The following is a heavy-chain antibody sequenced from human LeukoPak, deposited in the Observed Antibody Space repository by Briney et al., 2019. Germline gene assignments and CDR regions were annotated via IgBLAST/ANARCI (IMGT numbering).Heavy chain of an antibody. D-gene: IGHD5-12*01. CDR1: GYTFTSYG. V-gene: IGHV1-18*01. CDR2: ISAYNGNT. J-gene: IGHJ6*03. Sequence: GASVKVSCKASGYTFTSYGISWVRQAPGQGLEWMGWISAYNGNTNYAQKFQGRVTMTRNTSISTAYMELSSLRSEDTAVYYCARGLRATTPYYYYMDVWGKGTTVTVSS. CDR3: ARGLRATTPYYYYMDV.